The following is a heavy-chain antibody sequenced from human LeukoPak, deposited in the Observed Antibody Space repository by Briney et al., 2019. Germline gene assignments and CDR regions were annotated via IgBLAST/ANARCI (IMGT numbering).Heavy chain of an antibody. CDR1: GESLSAYY. Sequence: PSETLSLTCAVYGESLSAYYWNWIRQSPGEGLEWIGEINPSGSTNYNPSLKSRVTISVDTSKNQFSLKLSSVTAADTAVYYCARGRDLWGQGTTVTVSS. CDR2: INPSGST. V-gene: IGHV4-34*01. J-gene: IGHJ6*02. CDR3: ARGRDL.